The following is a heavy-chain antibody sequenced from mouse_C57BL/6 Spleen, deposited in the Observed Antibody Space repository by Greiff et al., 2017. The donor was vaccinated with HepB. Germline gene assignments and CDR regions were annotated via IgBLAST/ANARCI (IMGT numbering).Heavy chain of an antibody. CDR3: ARVLTGDYFDY. CDR1: GFTFSSYA. Sequence: DVMLVESGEGLVKPGGSLKLSCAASGFTFSSYAMSWVRQTPEKRLEWVASISSGGDYIYYADTVKGRFTISRDNARNTLYLQMSSLKSEDTAMFYCARVLTGDYFDYWGQGTPLTVSS. D-gene: IGHD4-1*01. J-gene: IGHJ2*01. CDR2: ISSGGDYI. V-gene: IGHV5-9-1*02.